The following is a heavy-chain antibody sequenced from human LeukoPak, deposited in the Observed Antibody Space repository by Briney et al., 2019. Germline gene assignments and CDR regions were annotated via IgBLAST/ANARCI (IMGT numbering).Heavy chain of an antibody. D-gene: IGHD6-13*01. J-gene: IGHJ4*02. CDR3: AKDSAAVGGPTTD. CDR1: GFTFSSYT. V-gene: IGHV3-23*01. CDR2: IGGSGGIT. Sequence: GGSLRLSCAASGFTFSSYTMSWVRQAPGKGKEWVSLIGGSGGITYYADSVKGRFTISRDNAKDTLYLQMGSLRDEDTAVYYFAKDSAAVGGPTTDWGQGTLVTVSS.